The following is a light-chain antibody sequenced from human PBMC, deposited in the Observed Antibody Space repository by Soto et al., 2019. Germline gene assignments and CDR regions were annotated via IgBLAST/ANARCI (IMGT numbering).Light chain of an antibody. V-gene: IGLV2-14*01. CDR3: SSYTSRSTYV. CDR2: EVS. CDR1: SRDVGGNNY. J-gene: IGLJ1*01. Sequence: QSRLCLPGSGCAYPEHSITISCTGTSRDVGGNNYVSWYQQHPGKAPKLMIYEVSNRPSGVSNRFSGSKSGNTASLTISGLQAEDEAHYYCSSYTSRSTYVFGAGTKVTV.